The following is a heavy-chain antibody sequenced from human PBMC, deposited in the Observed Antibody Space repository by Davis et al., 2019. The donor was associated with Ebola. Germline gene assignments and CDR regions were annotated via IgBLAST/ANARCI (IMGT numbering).Heavy chain of an antibody. CDR1: ARSLSVYY. CDR2: INNSGTT. D-gene: IGHD3-16*01. V-gene: IGHV4-34*01. CDR3: ARGNDYVWGRDGY. J-gene: IGHJ4*02. Sequence: MPSETLSLTCAVDARSLSVYYWGWLRQPPGTGLEWIGEINNSGTTNYNPSLKSRVTISVDTSKNQLSLKLSSVTAADTAVYYCARGNDYVWGRDGYWDQGILVTVSS.